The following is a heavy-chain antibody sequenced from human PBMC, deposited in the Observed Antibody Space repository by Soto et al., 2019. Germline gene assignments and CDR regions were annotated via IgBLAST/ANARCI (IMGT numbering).Heavy chain of an antibody. CDR3: AREARRGGVAARVYYYYGMDV. D-gene: IGHD6-6*01. V-gene: IGHV3-30-3*01. CDR1: GFTFSSYA. J-gene: IGHJ6*02. Sequence: GGTLRLSCTASGFTFSSYAIHWVRQVPGKGMEWVAVISYDGSNKYYADTVKGRFTISRDNSKNRLYLQRNSLRAEDTAVYYCAREARRGGVAARVYYYYGMDVWGQGTTVTVSS. CDR2: ISYDGSNK.